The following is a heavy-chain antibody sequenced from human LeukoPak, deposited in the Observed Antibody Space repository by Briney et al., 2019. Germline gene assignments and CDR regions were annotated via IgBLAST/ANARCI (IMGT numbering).Heavy chain of an antibody. Sequence: PSETLSLTCAVYGGSFSGYYWSWIRQPPGKGLEWIGEINHSGSTNYNPSLKSRVTISVDTSKNQFSLKLSSVTAADTAVYYCARWDYYCSSTSCSYLFDCWGQGTLVTVSS. D-gene: IGHD2-2*01. CDR1: GGSFSGYY. CDR2: INHSGST. CDR3: ARWDYYCSSTSCSYLFDC. V-gene: IGHV4-34*01. J-gene: IGHJ4*02.